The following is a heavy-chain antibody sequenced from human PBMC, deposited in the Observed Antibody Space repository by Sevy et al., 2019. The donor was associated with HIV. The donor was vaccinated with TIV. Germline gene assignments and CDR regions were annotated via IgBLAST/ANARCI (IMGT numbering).Heavy chain of an antibody. V-gene: IGHV3-48*02. J-gene: IGHJ4*02. Sequence: GGSLRLSCAASGFTFSSYGMNWVRQAPGKGLEWVSYIGSSGTAIYYADSVKGRFTISRDNAKNSLYLQMNSLRDEDTAVYYCARDIAADTVGDHWGQGTLVTVSS. CDR3: ARDIAADTVGDH. D-gene: IGHD6-6*01. CDR1: GFTFSSYG. CDR2: IGSSGTAI.